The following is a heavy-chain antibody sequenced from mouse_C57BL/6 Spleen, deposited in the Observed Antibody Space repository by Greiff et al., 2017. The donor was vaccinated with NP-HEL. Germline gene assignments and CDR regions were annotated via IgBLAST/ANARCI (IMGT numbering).Heavy chain of an antibody. V-gene: IGHV1-54*01. CDR3: ARSKPLYYMAPQRYFDV. J-gene: IGHJ1*03. CDR1: GYAFTNYL. Sequence: QVHVKQSGAELVRPGTSVKVSCKASGYAFTNYLIEWVKQRPGQGLEWIGVINPGSGGTNYNEKFKGKATLTADKSSSTAYMQLSSLTSEDSAVYFCARSKPLYYMAPQRYFDVWGTGTTVTVSS. CDR2: INPGSGGT. D-gene: IGHD2-1*01.